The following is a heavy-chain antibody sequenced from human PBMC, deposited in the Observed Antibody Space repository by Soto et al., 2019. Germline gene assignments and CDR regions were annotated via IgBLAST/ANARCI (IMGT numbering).Heavy chain of an antibody. Sequence: PGGSLRLSCAASGFTFSSYSMNWVRQAPGKGLEWVSYISSSSSTIYYADSVKGRFTISRDNAKNSLYLQMNSLRAEDTAVYYCASLVVVPAAMAMVMSSWGPDAFDIWGQGTMVTVSS. J-gene: IGHJ3*02. CDR1: GFTFSSYS. CDR3: ASLVVVPAAMAMVMSSWGPDAFDI. V-gene: IGHV3-48*01. D-gene: IGHD2-2*01. CDR2: ISSSSSTI.